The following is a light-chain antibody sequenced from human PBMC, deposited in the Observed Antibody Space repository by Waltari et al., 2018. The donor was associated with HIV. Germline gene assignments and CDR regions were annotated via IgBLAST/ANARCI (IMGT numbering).Light chain of an antibody. CDR3: YFAADNKAI. CDR2: RDS. CDR1: ESAKKS. V-gene: IGLV3-27*01. Sequence: SYELTQPSSVSVSPRQTSRVTCSGDESAKKSARWFQQTPGQAPVLVIYRDSARRSGIPERFSGSSSGTTVTLSISGAQVEDEADYYCYFAADNKAIFGGGTRLTVL. J-gene: IGLJ2*01.